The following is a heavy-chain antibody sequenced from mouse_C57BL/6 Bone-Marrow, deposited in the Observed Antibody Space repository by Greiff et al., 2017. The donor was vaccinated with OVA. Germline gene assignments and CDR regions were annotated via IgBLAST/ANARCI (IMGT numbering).Heavy chain of an antibody. V-gene: IGHV1-50*01. CDR2: IDPSDSYT. J-gene: IGHJ3*01. Sequence: QVQLQQPGAELVKPGASVKLSCKASGYTFTSYWMQWVKQRPGQSLEWIGEIDPSDSYTNYNQKFKGKATLTVDTSSSTAYMQLSSLTSEDSAVYYCASDNWDWFAYWGQGTLVTVSA. CDR1: GYTFTSYW. D-gene: IGHD4-1*02. CDR3: ASDNWDWFAY.